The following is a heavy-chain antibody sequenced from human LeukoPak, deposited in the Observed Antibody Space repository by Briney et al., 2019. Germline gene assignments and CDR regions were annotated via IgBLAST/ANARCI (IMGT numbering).Heavy chain of an antibody. CDR3: ARLFARGYYDSSGWIDY. CDR1: GGSISNYSLY. V-gene: IGHV4-39*01. D-gene: IGHD3-22*01. CDR2: IYYSGST. J-gene: IGHJ4*02. Sequence: SETLSLTCTVSGGSISNYSLYWGWLAPPPGKGREGIVNIYYSGSTYYSPSLKSRDTISVDTSKNQFSLKLSSVTAADTAVYYCARLFARGYYDSSGWIDYWGQGTLVTVSS.